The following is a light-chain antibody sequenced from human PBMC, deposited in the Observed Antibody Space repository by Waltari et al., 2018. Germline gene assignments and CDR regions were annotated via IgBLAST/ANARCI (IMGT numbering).Light chain of an antibody. Sequence: QLALTQSPSASASLGASVKLTCTLSSGHSAYGIVWHQKQPQKGPRYLMKVESDGSHVKGDGIPDRFSGSSSSSGAERYLTISSLQSEDEADYYCLTWGTGHWVLGGGTKLTVL. V-gene: IGLV4-69*02. CDR3: LTWGTGHWV. CDR2: VESDGSH. J-gene: IGLJ3*02. CDR1: SGHSAYG.